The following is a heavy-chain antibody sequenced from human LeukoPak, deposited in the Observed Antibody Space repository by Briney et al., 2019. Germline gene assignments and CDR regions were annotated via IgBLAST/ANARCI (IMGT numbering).Heavy chain of an antibody. Sequence: PGGSLRLSCAASGFTFSSYSINWVRQAPGKGLEWVSSISGSSDYIYYAASVKGRFTISRDNAKNSLYLQMNSLRAEDTAVYYCARDDYGGNDYLDYWGQGTLVTVSS. V-gene: IGHV3-21*01. J-gene: IGHJ4*02. CDR1: GFTFSSYS. D-gene: IGHD4-23*01. CDR2: ISGSSDYI. CDR3: ARDDYGGNDYLDY.